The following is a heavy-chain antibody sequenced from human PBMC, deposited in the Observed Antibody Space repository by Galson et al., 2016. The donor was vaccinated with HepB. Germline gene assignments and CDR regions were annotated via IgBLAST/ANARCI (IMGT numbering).Heavy chain of an antibody. J-gene: IGHJ4*02. CDR1: GFTFSSYW. CDR3: ARDSRRKPYSSSQGGLLDY. Sequence: SLRLSCAASGFTFSSYWMSWVRQAPGKGLEWVANIKQDGSEKYYVDSVEGRFTISRDNAKNSLFLQMNSLRAEDTAAYYCARDSRRKPYSSSQGGLLDYWGQGTLVTVSS. V-gene: IGHV3-7*01. D-gene: IGHD6-13*01. CDR2: IKQDGSEK.